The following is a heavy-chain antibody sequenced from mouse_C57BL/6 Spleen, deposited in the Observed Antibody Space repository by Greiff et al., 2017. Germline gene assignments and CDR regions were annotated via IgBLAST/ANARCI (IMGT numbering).Heavy chain of an antibody. CDR2: IYPGSGST. D-gene: IGHD2-1*01. Sequence: QVQLQQPGAELVKPGASVKMSCKASGYTFTSYWITWVKQRPGQGLEWIGDIYPGSGSTNYNEKFKGKATLTADKSSSTAYMQLSSLTSEDSAVYFCARGGNSDVWGTGTTVTVSS. J-gene: IGHJ1*03. CDR1: GYTFTSYW. V-gene: IGHV1-55*01. CDR3: ARGGNSDV.